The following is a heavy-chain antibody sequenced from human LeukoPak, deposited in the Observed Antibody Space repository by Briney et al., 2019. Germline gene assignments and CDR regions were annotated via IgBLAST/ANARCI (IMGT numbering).Heavy chain of an antibody. CDR3: VRNHYYDTADAFDI. V-gene: IGHV1-69*05. CDR1: GGTFSSYA. J-gene: IGHJ3*02. Sequence: HGASVKVSCKASGGTFSSYAISWVRQAPGQGLEWMGGIIPIFGTANYAQKFQGRVTITTDESTSTAYMELSSLRSEDTAVYYCVRNHYYDTADAFDIWGQGTMVTVSS. CDR2: IIPIFGTA. D-gene: IGHD3-22*01.